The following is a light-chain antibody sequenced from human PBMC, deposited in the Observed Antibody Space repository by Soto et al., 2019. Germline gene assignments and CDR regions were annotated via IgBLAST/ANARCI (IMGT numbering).Light chain of an antibody. Sequence: AIRMTQSPSSISASTGDTVTITCRASQGVSTHLAWYQQKPGKAPKLLIYAASTLQIGVPSRFSGIGSGTDFTLTITSLQSEDFATYYCQQYYFYAHTFGPGTKVDIK. CDR3: QQYYFYAHT. CDR2: AAS. V-gene: IGKV1-8*01. J-gene: IGKJ3*01. CDR1: QGVSTH.